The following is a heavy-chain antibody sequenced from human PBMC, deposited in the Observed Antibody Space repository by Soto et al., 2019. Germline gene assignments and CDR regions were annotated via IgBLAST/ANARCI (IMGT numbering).Heavy chain of an antibody. V-gene: IGHV3-23*01. CDR1: GFILNNYA. CDR2: IGGTDGDSDGVP. J-gene: IGHJ3*01. Sequence: VQLLESGGDLVQPGGSLRLSCVASGFILNNYAMSWVRQAPGKGLEWVSTIGGTDGDSDGVPWYEDYVKVRFTISRASSANPLFLHMDNLRAEVSVLYYFVKRGRNWGAFDFWGQGTTVVVSS. CDR3: VKRGRNWGAFDF. D-gene: IGHD7-27*01.